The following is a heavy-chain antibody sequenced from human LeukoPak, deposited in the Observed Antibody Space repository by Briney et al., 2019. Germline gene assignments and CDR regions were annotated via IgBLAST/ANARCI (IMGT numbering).Heavy chain of an antibody. CDR1: GFTFSSYA. CDR3: AKSHDSSGYYYYYYMDV. J-gene: IGHJ6*03. D-gene: IGHD3-22*01. CDR2: ISGSGGST. V-gene: IGHV3-23*01. Sequence: GGSLRLSCAASGFTFSSYAMSWVRQAPGKGREWVSAISGSGGSTYYADSVKGRFTISRDNSKNTLYLQMNSLRAEDTAVYYCAKSHDSSGYYYYYYMDVWGKGTTVTVSS.